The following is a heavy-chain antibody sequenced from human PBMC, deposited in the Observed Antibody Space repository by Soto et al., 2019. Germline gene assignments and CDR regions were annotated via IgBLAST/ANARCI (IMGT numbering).Heavy chain of an antibody. Sequence: GGSLRLSCAASGFTVSSNYMSWVRQAPGKGLEWVSVIYSGGSTYYADSVKGRFTISRDNAKNTLYLQMNSLRAEDTAVYYCAKRGALYGDYIDYWGQGTLVTVSS. J-gene: IGHJ4*02. D-gene: IGHD4-17*01. CDR3: AKRGALYGDYIDY. CDR2: IYSGGST. CDR1: GFTVSSNY. V-gene: IGHV3-66*01.